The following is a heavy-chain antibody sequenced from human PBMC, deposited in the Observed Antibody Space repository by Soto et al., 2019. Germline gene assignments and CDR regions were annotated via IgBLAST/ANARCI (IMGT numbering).Heavy chain of an antibody. V-gene: IGHV3-23*01. CDR1: GFTFKNYA. CDR2: TTGSGANK. J-gene: IGHJ1*01. D-gene: IGHD4-17*01. Sequence: EVNLLESGGGVVQPGESLRISCVGSGFTFKNYAMTWVRQAPGKGLEWVSGTTGSGANKHYADSVRGRFTISRDNSKKTLYLEMKSLRVEETAVYYCAKDGDFGEDGPAEYFENWGQGNLVTVSS. CDR3: AKDGDFGEDGPAEYFEN.